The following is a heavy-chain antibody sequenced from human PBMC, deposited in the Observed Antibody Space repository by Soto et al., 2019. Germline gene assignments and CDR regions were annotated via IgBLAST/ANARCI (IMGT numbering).Heavy chain of an antibody. CDR2: IYYSGST. CDR1: GGSISSYY. Sequence: ETLSLTCTVSGGSISSYYCSWIRQPPGKGLEWIGYIYYSGSTNYNPSLKSRVTISVDTSKNQFSPKLSSVTAADTAVYYCARHHDSWGQGTLVTVSS. V-gene: IGHV4-59*08. CDR3: ARHHDS. J-gene: IGHJ4*02.